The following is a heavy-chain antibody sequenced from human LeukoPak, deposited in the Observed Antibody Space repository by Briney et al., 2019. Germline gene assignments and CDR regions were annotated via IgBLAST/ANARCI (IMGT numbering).Heavy chain of an antibody. CDR3: ARDPGANYFDF. D-gene: IGHD7-27*01. V-gene: IGHV1-2*02. Sequence: ASEKVSCKASGYIFTNYYMHWVRQAPGQGLEWMGWINPNSGVTNYAQNFQGRVTMAGDTSISTAYLDLKRLRSDDTAIYYCARDPGANYFDFWGQGTLVTVSS. CDR2: INPNSGVT. CDR1: GYIFTNYY. J-gene: IGHJ4*02.